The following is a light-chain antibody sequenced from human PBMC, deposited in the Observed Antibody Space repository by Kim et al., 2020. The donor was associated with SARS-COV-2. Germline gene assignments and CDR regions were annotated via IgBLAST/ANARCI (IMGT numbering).Light chain of an antibody. CDR1: SGHSSNI. CDR2: LEGSGSY. CDR3: ETWDSNSWV. V-gene: IGLV4-60*03. J-gene: IGLJ3*02. Sequence: SVKLTCTLSSGHSSNIIAWHQQQPGKAPGYLMKLEGSGSYNKGSGVPDRFSGSSSGADRYLTISNPQPEDEADYYCETWDSNSWVFGGGTQLTVL.